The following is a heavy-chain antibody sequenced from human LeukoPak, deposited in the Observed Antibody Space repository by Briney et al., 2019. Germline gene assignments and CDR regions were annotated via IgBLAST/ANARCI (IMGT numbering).Heavy chain of an antibody. J-gene: IGHJ6*03. CDR2: IYTSGST. Sequence: PSETLSLTCTVSGGSISSYYWSWIRQPAGKGLDWIGRIYTSGSTNYNPSLKSRVTMSVDTSKNQFSLKLSSVTAADTAVYYCARGLPSGSYDYYYYMDVWGKGTTVTVSS. CDR3: ARGLPSGSYDYYYYMDV. CDR1: GGSISSYY. V-gene: IGHV4-4*07. D-gene: IGHD1-26*01.